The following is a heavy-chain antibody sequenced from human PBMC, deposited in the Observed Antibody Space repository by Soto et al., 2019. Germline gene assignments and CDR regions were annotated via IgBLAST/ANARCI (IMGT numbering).Heavy chain of an antibody. CDR3: ARLSALIIAGTSYYHSMDV. CDR1: DDSITRYH. V-gene: IGHV4-59*12. D-gene: IGHD6-13*01. CDR2: THYSGST. J-gene: IGHJ6*02. Sequence: SETLSLTCTVSDDSITRYHWSWIRRPPGKGLEWIGYTHYSGSTNYNPSLMSRLTMSVDTSKNQFSLNLRSVTAADTAVYYCARLSALIIAGTSYYHSMDVWGQGAPVTVSS.